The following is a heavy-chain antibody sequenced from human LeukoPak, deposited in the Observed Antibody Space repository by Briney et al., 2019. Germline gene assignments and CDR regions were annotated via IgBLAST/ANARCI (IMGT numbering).Heavy chain of an antibody. CDR2: IKQDGSEQ. Sequence: GGSLRLSCAASGFSFSTYWMTWVRQAPGKGLEWVANIKQDGSEQYYVDSVKGRFTISRDNAKNSLYLQMNSLRAEDTAEYSCARQSPVRDHYFDSSGPLDYWGQGTLVTVSS. D-gene: IGHD3-22*01. V-gene: IGHV3-7*01. CDR1: GFSFSTYW. J-gene: IGHJ4*02. CDR3: ARQSPVRDHYFDSSGPLDY.